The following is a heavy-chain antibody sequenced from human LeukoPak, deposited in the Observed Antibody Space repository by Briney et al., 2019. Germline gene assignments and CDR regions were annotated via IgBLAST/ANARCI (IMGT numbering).Heavy chain of an antibody. CDR2: INPNSGGT. Sequence: ASVKVSCKASGYTFTGYYMHWVRQAPGQGLEWMEWINPNSGGTNYAQKFQGRVTMTRDTSISTAYMELSRLRSDDTAVYYCARSRDGYYEHFDYWGQGTLVTVSS. CDR3: ARSRDGYYEHFDY. V-gene: IGHV1-2*02. J-gene: IGHJ4*02. D-gene: IGHD5-24*01. CDR1: GYTFTGYY.